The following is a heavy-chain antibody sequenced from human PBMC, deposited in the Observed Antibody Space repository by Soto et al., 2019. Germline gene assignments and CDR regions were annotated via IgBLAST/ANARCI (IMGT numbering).Heavy chain of an antibody. J-gene: IGHJ4*02. D-gene: IGHD3-10*01. V-gene: IGHV4-34*01. CDR2: INHSGST. CDR3: AGFDDILHGIRGPPSDY. Sequence: SETLSLTCAVYGGSFSGYYWSWIRQPPGKGLEWIGEINHSGSTNYNPSLKSRVTISVDTSKNQFSLKLSSVTAADTAVYYCAGFDDILHGIRGPPSDYWGQGTLVTVSS. CDR1: GGSFSGYY.